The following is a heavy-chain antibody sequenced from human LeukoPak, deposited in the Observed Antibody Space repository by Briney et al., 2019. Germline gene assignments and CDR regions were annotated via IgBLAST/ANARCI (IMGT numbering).Heavy chain of an antibody. CDR3: ARDRKKRVDY. Sequence: AGGSLRLSCAASGFTFSSYSMNWVRQAPGKGLEWVSSISSSSSCIYYADSVKGRFTISRDNAKNSLYLQMNSLRAEDTAVYYCARDRKKRVDYWGQGTLVTVSS. J-gene: IGHJ4*02. V-gene: IGHV3-21*01. CDR2: ISSSSSCI. D-gene: IGHD1-14*01. CDR1: GFTFSSYS.